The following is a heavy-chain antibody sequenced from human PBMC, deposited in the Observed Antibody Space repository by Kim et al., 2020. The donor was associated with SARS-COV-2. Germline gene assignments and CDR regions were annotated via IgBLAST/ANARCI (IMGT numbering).Heavy chain of an antibody. Sequence: YAQKIKVQVTMTADKSTGTVYMELNSLGLEDTAVYYCARRKEWQQFDDWGQGTLVTVSS. CDR3: ARRKEWQQFDD. D-gene: IGHD1-26*01. V-gene: IGHV1-69*02. J-gene: IGHJ4*02.